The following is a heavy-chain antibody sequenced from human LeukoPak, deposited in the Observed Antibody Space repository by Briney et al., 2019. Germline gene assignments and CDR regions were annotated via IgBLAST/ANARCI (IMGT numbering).Heavy chain of an antibody. J-gene: IGHJ4*02. CDR1: GFTFSSLW. CDR3: ASVNYVDDDY. Sequence: GGSLRLSCAASGFTFSSLWMSWVRQAPGKGLEWVANIKQDGSEKYYVDSVKGRFTISRDNAKNSLYLQMNSLRAEDTAVYYCASVNYVDDDYWGQGTLVTVSS. D-gene: IGHD4-17*01. V-gene: IGHV3-7*05. CDR2: IKQDGSEK.